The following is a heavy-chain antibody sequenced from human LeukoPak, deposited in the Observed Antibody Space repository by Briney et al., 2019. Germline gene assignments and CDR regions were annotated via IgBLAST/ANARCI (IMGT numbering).Heavy chain of an antibody. CDR3: AKGGGSRGPEEYYFDY. Sequence: PGGSLRLSCAASGFTFSSYGMHWARQAPGKGLEWVAVISYDGSNKYYADSVKGRFTISRDNSKNTLYLQMNSLRAEDTAVYYCAKGGGSRGPEEYYFDYWGQGTLVTVSS. CDR1: GFTFSSYG. CDR2: ISYDGSNK. J-gene: IGHJ4*02. V-gene: IGHV3-30*18. D-gene: IGHD3-10*01.